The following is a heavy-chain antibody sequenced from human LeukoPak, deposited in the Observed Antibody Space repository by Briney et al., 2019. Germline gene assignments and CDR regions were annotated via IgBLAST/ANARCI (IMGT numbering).Heavy chain of an antibody. V-gene: IGHV4-30-4*01. CDR2: IYYSGST. D-gene: IGHD3-10*01. Sequence: SETLSLTCTLSGGSISSGDYYWSWIRQPPGKGLEWIGYIYYSGSTYYNPSLKSRVTISVDTSKNQFSLKLSSVTAADTAVYYCANYGSGTYWYWGQGTLVTVSS. J-gene: IGHJ4*02. CDR1: GGSISSGDYY. CDR3: ANYGSGTYWY.